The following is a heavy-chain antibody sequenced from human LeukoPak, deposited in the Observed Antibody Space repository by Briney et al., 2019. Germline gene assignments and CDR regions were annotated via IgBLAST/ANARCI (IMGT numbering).Heavy chain of an antibody. J-gene: IGHJ4*02. CDR3: SGRDSSRSPRAY. V-gene: IGHV3-7*03. D-gene: IGHD2-2*01. CDR2: IKPDGSER. CDR1: GLTFTDFW. Sequence: GGSLILSCAASGLTFTDFWMNWVRLAPGRGLEWLANIKPDGSERYYVDSVKGRFAISRDNAKNEVYLEMNSVRAEDTGVYYCSGRDSSRSPRAYWGQGTLVSVSS.